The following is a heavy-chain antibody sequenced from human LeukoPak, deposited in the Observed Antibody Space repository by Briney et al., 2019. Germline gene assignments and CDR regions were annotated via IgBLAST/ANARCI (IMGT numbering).Heavy chain of an antibody. D-gene: IGHD3-3*01. CDR1: GFTVSSNY. V-gene: IGHV3-66*02. J-gene: IGHJ6*03. CDR2: IYSGGTT. CDR3: ARATFWSGYQRDSWYLDV. Sequence: GGSLRLSCAASGFTVSSNYMSWVRQAPGKGLEWVSVIYSGGTTYYADSVKGRFTISRDNSKNTLYLQMISLRAEDTAVYYCARATFWSGYQRDSWYLDVWGKGTRSPSP.